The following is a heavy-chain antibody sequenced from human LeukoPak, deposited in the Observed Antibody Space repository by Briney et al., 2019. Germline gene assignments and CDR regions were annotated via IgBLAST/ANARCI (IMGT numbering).Heavy chain of an antibody. CDR2: INWNGGST. Sequence: GGSLRLSCAASGFTFDDYGMSWVRQAPGKGLEWVSGINWNGGSTGYADSVKGRFTISRDNDKNSLYLQMNSLRAEDTALYYCAREQLDTAMVHYFDYWGQGTLVTVSS. J-gene: IGHJ4*02. CDR3: AREQLDTAMVHYFDY. CDR1: GFTFDDYG. V-gene: IGHV3-20*04. D-gene: IGHD5-18*01.